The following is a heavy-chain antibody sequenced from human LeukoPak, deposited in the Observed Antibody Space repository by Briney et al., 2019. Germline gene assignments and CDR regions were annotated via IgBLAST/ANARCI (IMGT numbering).Heavy chain of an antibody. CDR1: GFTVSTNY. V-gene: IGHV3-66*01. Sequence: GGSLRLSCAASGFTVSTNYMSWVRQAPGKGLEWVSVLYSGGSTYYADSVQGRFTISRDNSKNTLYLQMNSLRADDMAVYYCVHHPHYDWYFDFWGRGTLVTVSS. D-gene: IGHD5-12*01. J-gene: IGHJ2*01. CDR3: VHHPHYDWYFDF. CDR2: LYSGGST.